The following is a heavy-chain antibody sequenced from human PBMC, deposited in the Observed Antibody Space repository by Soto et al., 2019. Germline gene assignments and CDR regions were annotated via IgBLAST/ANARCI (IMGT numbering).Heavy chain of an antibody. V-gene: IGHV1-69*02. J-gene: IGHJ5*02. CDR2: IIPILGIA. Sequence: SVKVSCKASGGTFSSYTISWVRQAPGQGLEWMGRIIPILGIANYAQKFQGRVTITADKSTSTAYMELSSLRSEDTAVYYCARSDIVVVVADQWEDNWFDPWGQGTLVTVSS. CDR3: ARSDIVVVVADQWEDNWFDP. CDR1: GGTFSSYT. D-gene: IGHD2-15*01.